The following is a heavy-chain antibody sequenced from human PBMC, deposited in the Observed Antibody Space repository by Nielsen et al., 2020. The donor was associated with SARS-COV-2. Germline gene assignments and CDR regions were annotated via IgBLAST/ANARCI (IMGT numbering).Heavy chain of an antibody. V-gene: IGHV3-48*02. D-gene: IGHD1-20*01. J-gene: IGHJ4*02. CDR1: GFTFTYHS. CDR2: ISSTSGNI. CDR3: ARGYNWNEGTDY. Sequence: GGSLRLSCAASGFTFTYHSMNWVRQAPGKGLEWISYISSTSGNIYYADSVKGRFTISRDNAKNSLYLQMNSLRDEDTAVYYCARGYNWNEGTDYWGQGTLVTVSS.